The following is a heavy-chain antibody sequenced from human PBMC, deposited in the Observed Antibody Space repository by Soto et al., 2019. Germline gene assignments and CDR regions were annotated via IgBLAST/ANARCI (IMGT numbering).Heavy chain of an antibody. J-gene: IGHJ6*02. Sequence: SETLSLTCTVSGGSISSGDYYWSWIRQPPGKGLEWIGYIYYSGSTYYNPSLKSRVTISVDTSKNQFSLKLSSVTAADTAVYYCARDVVPAANSLYYYYGMDVWGQGTTVTVSS. D-gene: IGHD2-2*01. CDR3: ARDVVPAANSLYYYYGMDV. CDR1: GGSISSGDYY. V-gene: IGHV4-30-4*01. CDR2: IYYSGST.